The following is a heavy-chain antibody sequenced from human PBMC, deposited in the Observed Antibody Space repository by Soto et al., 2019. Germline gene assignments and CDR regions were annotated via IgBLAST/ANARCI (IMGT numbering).Heavy chain of an antibody. D-gene: IGHD3-22*01. CDR1: GYGFSTYW. V-gene: IGHV5-51*01. CDR3: ARMSNYDTSGFSEHFDF. CDR2: IYPGDSDT. Sequence: GESLKISCKASGYGFSTYWIAWVRQMPGKGLEWMGIIYPGDSDTRYSPSFHGQVTISADKSVTTAYLQWRSLKASDSAMYYCARMSNYDTSGFSEHFDFWAQGTLVTVSS. J-gene: IGHJ4*02.